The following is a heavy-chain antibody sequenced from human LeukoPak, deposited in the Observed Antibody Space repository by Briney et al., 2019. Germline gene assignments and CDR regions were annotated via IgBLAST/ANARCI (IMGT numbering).Heavy chain of an antibody. V-gene: IGHV1-18*01. D-gene: IGHD5-12*01. Sequence: ASVKVSCKASGYTFTSYGISWVRQAPGQGLEWMGWISAYNGNTNYAQKLQGKVTMTTDTSTSTAYMELRSLRSDDTAVYYCARTFSGYDLFDYWGQGTLVTVSS. CDR3: ARTFSGYDLFDY. CDR2: ISAYNGNT. J-gene: IGHJ4*02. CDR1: GYTFTSYG.